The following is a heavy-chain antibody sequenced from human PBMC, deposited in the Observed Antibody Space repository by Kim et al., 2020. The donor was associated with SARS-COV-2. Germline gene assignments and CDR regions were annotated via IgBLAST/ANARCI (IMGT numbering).Heavy chain of an antibody. D-gene: IGHD3-9*01. CDR3: ANSLTRGAYYFDY. Sequence: GGSLRLSCAASGFTFDDYAMHWVRQAPGKGLEWVSLISGDGGSTYYADSVKGRFTISRDNSKNSLYLQMNSLRTEDTALYYCANSLTRGAYYFDYWGQGTLVTVSS. J-gene: IGHJ4*02. CDR1: GFTFDDYA. V-gene: IGHV3-43*02. CDR2: ISGDGGST.